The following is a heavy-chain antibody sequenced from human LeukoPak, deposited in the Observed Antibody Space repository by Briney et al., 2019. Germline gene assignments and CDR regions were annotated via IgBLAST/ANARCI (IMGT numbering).Heavy chain of an antibody. Sequence: SETLSLTCTVSGGSISSYYWSWIRQPPGKGLEWIGYIYYTGSTNYNPSLKNRVTISVDTSKNQFSLKLSSVTAADTAVYYCARWYYYDSSGAVDYWGQGTLVTVSS. D-gene: IGHD3-22*01. CDR2: IYYTGST. V-gene: IGHV4-59*01. J-gene: IGHJ4*02. CDR3: ARWYYYDSSGAVDY. CDR1: GGSISSYY.